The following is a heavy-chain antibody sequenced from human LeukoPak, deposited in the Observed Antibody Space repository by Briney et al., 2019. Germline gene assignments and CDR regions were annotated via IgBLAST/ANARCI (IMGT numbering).Heavy chain of an antibody. J-gene: IGHJ4*02. CDR1: GFTYSSHW. V-gene: IGHV3-7*03. CDR2: IKEDGSEK. D-gene: IGHD2/OR15-2a*01. CDR3: ARISVDVRLATFDY. Sequence: PGGSLRLSCEASGFTYSSHWMSWVRQAPGKGLEWVANIKEDGSEKYYVDSVKGRFTMSRDNAKNSLYLQMNSLRAEDTAIYYCARISVDVRLATFDYWGQGALVTVFS.